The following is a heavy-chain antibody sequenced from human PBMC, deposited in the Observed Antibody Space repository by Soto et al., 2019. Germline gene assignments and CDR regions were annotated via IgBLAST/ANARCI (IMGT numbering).Heavy chain of an antibody. Sequence: SGSIYLASTVSGGTISIYYWSWIRQPPGKGLEWIGYIYYSGSTNYNPSLKSRVTISVDTSKNQFSLKLSSVTAADTAVYYCARSDGRYWGQGTLVIVSS. CDR1: GGTISIYY. J-gene: IGHJ4*02. V-gene: IGHV4-59*07. CDR2: IYYSGST. CDR3: ARSDGRY.